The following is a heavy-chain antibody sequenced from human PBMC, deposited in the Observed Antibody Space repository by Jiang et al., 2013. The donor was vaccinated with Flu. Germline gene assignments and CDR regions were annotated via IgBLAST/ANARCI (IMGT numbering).Heavy chain of an antibody. Sequence: VQLLESGGGLVKPGGSLRLSCAASGFNFSKAWMNWVRQAPGKGLEWVGRIKSKTDGETTDFAAPVKGRFTISRDDSKNTLYLQMNSLKTEDTAVYYCTTRVTVIVPVTPWGQGTLVTVSS. CDR3: TTRVTVIVPVTP. D-gene: IGHD2/OR15-2a*01. CDR1: GFNFSKAW. CDR2: IKSKTDGETT. J-gene: IGHJ5*02. V-gene: IGHV3-15*07.